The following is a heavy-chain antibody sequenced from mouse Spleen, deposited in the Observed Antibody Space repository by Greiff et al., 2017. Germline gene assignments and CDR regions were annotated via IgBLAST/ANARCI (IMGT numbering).Heavy chain of an antibody. D-gene: IGHD2-2*01. J-gene: IGHJ3*01. CDR1: GFTFSSYA. CDR2: ISSGGGNT. V-gene: IGHV5-9*04. Sequence: EVRLVESGGGLVKRGGSLKLSCAASGFTFSSYAMSWVRQTPEKRLEWVATISSGGGNTYYPDSVKGRFTISRDNAKNTLYLQMSSLKSEDTAMYYCARRYGYDETWFAYWGQGTLVTVSA. CDR3: ARRYGYDETWFAY.